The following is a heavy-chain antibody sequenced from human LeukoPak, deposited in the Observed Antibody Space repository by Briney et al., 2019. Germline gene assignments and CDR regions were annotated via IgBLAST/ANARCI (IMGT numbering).Heavy chain of an antibody. CDR2: ISYDGRNE. D-gene: IGHD1-14*01. CDR1: GFTFSDYG. V-gene: IGHV3-30*18. J-gene: IGHJ4*02. Sequence: GGSLRLSFVASGFTFSDYGMLWVRQPPGKGLEWVAVISYDGRNEHYADSVKGRFTISRDNSKNTVFLQMNTLRTEDTAVYFCAKDKPIDYWGQGTLVTVSS. CDR3: AKDKPIDY.